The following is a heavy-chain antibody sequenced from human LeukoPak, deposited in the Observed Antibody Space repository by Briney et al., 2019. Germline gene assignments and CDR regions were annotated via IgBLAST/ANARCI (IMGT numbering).Heavy chain of an antibody. CDR3: ARSLDSSFIDY. CDR2: IYYSGST. J-gene: IGHJ4*02. Sequence: PSETLSLTCTVSGGSISSSSYYWGWIRQPPGTGLEWIGYIYYSGSTNYNPSLKSRVTISVDTSKNQLSLKLSSVTAADTAVYYCARSLDSSFIDYWGQGTLVTVSS. V-gene: IGHV4-39*07. CDR1: GGSISSSSYY. D-gene: IGHD6-6*01.